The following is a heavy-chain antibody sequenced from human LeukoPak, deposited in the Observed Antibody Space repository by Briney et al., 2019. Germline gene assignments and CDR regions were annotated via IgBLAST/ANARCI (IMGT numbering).Heavy chain of an antibody. CDR2: IDHSGSA. CDR3: ASGVVVITTRPFDY. D-gene: IGHD3-22*01. V-gene: IGHV4-38-2*01. CDR1: GYSINSGYC. Sequence: SETLSLTCAVSGYSINSGYCWGWIRQPPGKGLEWIGCIDHSGSAYYNPSLKSRVTISVDTSKNQFSLKLSSVTAADTAVYYCASGVVVITTRPFDYWGQGTLVTVSS. J-gene: IGHJ4*02.